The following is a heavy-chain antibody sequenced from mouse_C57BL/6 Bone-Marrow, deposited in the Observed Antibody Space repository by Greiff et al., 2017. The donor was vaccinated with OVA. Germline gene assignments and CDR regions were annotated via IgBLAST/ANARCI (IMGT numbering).Heavy chain of an antibody. D-gene: IGHD1-1*01. CDR3: ARSRYYGSSPYYYAMDY. Sequence: QVQLQQSDAELVKPGASVKISCKVSGYTFTDHTIHWMKQRPEQGLAWIGYIYPRDGSTTYNEKFKGKATLTADKSSSTAYMQLNSLTSEDSAVYFCARSRYYGSSPYYYAMDYWGQGTSVTVSS. CDR2: IYPRDGST. J-gene: IGHJ4*01. V-gene: IGHV1-78*01. CDR1: GYTFTDHT.